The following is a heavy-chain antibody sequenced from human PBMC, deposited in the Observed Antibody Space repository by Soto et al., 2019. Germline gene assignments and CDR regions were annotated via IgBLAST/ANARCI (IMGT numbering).Heavy chain of an antibody. Sequence: EVQLVESGGGLVQPGGSLRLSCAASGFTFSNYWMSWVRQAPGKGLEWVANIKLDGSEKDCVDSVKGRFTISRDNAKKSLYLQMNSLRAEDTAVYYCARVGGFCSGGSCQVLFFDSWGQGALVTVSS. J-gene: IGHJ4*02. CDR2: IKLDGSEK. CDR1: GFTFSNYW. D-gene: IGHD2-15*01. V-gene: IGHV3-7*01. CDR3: ARVGGFCSGGSCQVLFFDS.